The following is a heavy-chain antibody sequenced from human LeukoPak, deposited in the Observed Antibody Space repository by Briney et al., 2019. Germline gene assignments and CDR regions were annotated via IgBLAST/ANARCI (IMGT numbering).Heavy chain of an antibody. CDR2: ISSSSRYI. Sequence: GGCLRLSCAASGFSFSTWSVNWVRQAPGKGLEWVSSISSSSRYIYYADSVKGRFTISRDNAKNSLYLQMNSLRVEDTAVYYCARENHGSFDYWGQGTLVTVSS. CDR3: ARENHGSFDY. D-gene: IGHD1-14*01. V-gene: IGHV3-21*01. J-gene: IGHJ4*02. CDR1: GFSFSTWS.